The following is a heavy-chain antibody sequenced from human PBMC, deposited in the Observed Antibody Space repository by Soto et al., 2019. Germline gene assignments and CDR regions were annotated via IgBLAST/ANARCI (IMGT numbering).Heavy chain of an antibody. CDR3: ARGDIEYSYGYNSNWFDP. CDR1: GGSISSRSYY. J-gene: IGHJ5*02. CDR2: IYYSGST. V-gene: IGHV4-39*01. D-gene: IGHD5-18*01. Sequence: SGTLSLTRTVSGGSISSRSYYWGWIRQPPGKGLEWIGSIYYSGSTYYNPSLKSRVTISVDTSKNQFSLKLSSVTAADTAVYYCARGDIEYSYGYNSNWFDPWGQGTLVTVS.